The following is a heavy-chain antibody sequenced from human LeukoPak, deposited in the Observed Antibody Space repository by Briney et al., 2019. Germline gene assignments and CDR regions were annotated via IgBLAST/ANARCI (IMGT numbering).Heavy chain of an antibody. CDR1: VGSFSGYY. Sequence: SETLSLTCAVYVGSFSGYYWSWIRQPPGKGLEWIGEINHSGSTNYNSSLKSRVTISVDTSKNQFSLKLSSVTAADTAVYYCARDRKAPGNFDYWGQGTLVTVSS. J-gene: IGHJ4*02. D-gene: IGHD1-14*01. CDR2: INHSGST. CDR3: ARDRKAPGNFDY. V-gene: IGHV4-34*01.